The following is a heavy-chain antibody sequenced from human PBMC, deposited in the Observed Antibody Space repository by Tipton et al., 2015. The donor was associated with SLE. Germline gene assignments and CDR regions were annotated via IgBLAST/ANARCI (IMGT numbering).Heavy chain of an antibody. V-gene: IGHV4-4*07. Sequence: TLSLTCTVSGGSISSYYWSWIRQPAGKGLEWIGRIYTSGSTNYNPSLKSRATMSVGTSKNQFSLKLSSVTAADTAVHYCARPIDYSSSWTDAFDIWGQGTMVTVSS. CDR3: ARPIDYSSSWTDAFDI. CDR2: IYTSGST. D-gene: IGHD6-13*01. CDR1: GGSISSYY. J-gene: IGHJ3*02.